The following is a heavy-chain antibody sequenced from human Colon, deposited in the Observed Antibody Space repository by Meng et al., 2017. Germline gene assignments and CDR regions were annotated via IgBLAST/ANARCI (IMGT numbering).Heavy chain of an antibody. CDR1: RPSIASSY. D-gene: IGHD3-10*01. V-gene: IGHV4-59*07. CDR3: AGYGSSTNYANNWFDP. Sequence: SRPGPGPPYHTLSPTCPFPRPSIASSYGSWYRPCPGKGLEWLGHVYYTGGPTYNPSLKSRLTLSVDMSKNQFSLKLKSVTAADTAVYYCAGYGSSTNYANNWFDPWGQGTLVTVSS. CDR2: VYYTGGP. J-gene: IGHJ5*02.